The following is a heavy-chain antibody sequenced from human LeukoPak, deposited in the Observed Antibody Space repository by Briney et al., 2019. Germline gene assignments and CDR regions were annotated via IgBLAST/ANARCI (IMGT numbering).Heavy chain of an antibody. J-gene: IGHJ4*02. CDR3: AKGAHDYGDYVPFDY. V-gene: IGHV3-30*18. Sequence: GGSLRLSCAASGFTFSSYGMHWVRQAPGKGLEWVAVISYDGSNKYYADSVKGRFTISRDNSKNTLYLQMNSLRAEDTAVYYCAKGAHDYGDYVPFDYWGQGTLVTVSS. D-gene: IGHD4-17*01. CDR1: GFTFSSYG. CDR2: ISYDGSNK.